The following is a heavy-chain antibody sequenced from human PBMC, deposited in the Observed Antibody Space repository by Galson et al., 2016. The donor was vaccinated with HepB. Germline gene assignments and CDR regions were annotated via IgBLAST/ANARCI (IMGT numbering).Heavy chain of an antibody. V-gene: IGHV3-9*01. CDR1: GFPFDDYA. D-gene: IGHD3-3*01. CDR2: IGWHSATI. J-gene: IGHJ4*02. Sequence: SLRLSCAASGFPFDDYAMHWVRQVPGKGLEWVSGIGWHSATIGHADSVKGRFTISRDSAKKSLYLQMNSLRAEDTALYYCAKGRRNTIFGVVVGGWGSYFDSWGQGILVTVSS. CDR3: AKGRRNTIFGVVVGGWGSYFDS.